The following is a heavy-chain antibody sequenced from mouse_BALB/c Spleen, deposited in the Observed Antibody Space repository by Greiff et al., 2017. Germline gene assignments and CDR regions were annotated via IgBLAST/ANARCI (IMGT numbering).Heavy chain of an antibody. CDR1: GYTFTSYN. D-gene: IGHD2-3*01. CDR2: IYPGNGDT. Sequence: QVQLQQPGAELVKPGASVKMSCKASGYTFTSYNMHWVKQTPGQGLEWIGAIYPGNGDTSYNQKFKGKATLTADKSSSTAYMQLSSLTSEDSAVYYCARLGFHDLGYYAMDYWGQGTSVTVSS. CDR3: ARLGFHDLGYYAMDY. V-gene: IGHV1-12*01. J-gene: IGHJ4*01.